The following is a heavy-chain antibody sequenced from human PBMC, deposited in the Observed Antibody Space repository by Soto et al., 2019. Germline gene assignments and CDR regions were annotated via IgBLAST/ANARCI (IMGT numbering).Heavy chain of an antibody. V-gene: IGHV3-7*01. J-gene: IGHJ4*02. CDR2: INIDGTEK. Sequence: EVQLVESGGALVQPGGSLRLYCATSGFTFTHYCMNWVRQAPGKGLEWVANINIDGTEKYYGDSVKGRFTISRDNAKNSLYLQMDSLRDADMAVSYWARNRGGEMLAYWGQGPLVPVSS. CDR3: ARNRGGEMLAY. D-gene: IGHD3-10*01. CDR1: GFTFTHYC.